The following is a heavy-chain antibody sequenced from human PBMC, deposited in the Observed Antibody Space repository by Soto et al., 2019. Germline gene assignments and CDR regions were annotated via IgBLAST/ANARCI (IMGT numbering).Heavy chain of an antibody. Sequence: RGESLKISCKGSGYSFTSYWISWVRQMPGKGLEWMGRIDPSDSYTNYSPSFQGHVTISADKSISTAYLQWSSLKASDTAMYYCARQGLTAYYYYGMDVWGQGTTVTVSS. J-gene: IGHJ6*02. D-gene: IGHD7-27*01. CDR3: ARQGLTAYYYYGMDV. V-gene: IGHV5-10-1*01. CDR1: GYSFTSYW. CDR2: IDPSDSYT.